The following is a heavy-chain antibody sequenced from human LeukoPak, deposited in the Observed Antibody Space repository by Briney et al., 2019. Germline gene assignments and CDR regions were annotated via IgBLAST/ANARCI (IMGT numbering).Heavy chain of an antibody. Sequence: ASETLSLTSTVSGGSISSYYWSWIRQPPGKGMEWIGRIYTSGSTNYNPSLKSRVTISVDTSKNQFSLKLSSVTAADTAVYYCAREPMDTAMPGRYYFDYWGQGTLVTVSS. CDR1: GGSISSYY. V-gene: IGHV4-4*08. CDR3: AREPMDTAMPGRYYFDY. J-gene: IGHJ4*02. D-gene: IGHD5-18*01. CDR2: IYTSGST.